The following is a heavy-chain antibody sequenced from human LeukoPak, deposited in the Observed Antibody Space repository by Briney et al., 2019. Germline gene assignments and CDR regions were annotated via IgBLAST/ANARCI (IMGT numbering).Heavy chain of an antibody. CDR3: ARDVPYYYDSSDYYPFGY. Sequence: PSETLSLTCTVSGGSISSGSYYWSWIRQPAGKGLEWIGRIYTSGSTNYNPSLKSRVTISVDTSKNQFSLKLSSVTAADTAVYYCARDVPYYYDSSDYYPFGYWGQGTLVTVSS. CDR1: GGSISSGSYY. J-gene: IGHJ4*02. V-gene: IGHV4-61*02. D-gene: IGHD3-22*01. CDR2: IYTSGST.